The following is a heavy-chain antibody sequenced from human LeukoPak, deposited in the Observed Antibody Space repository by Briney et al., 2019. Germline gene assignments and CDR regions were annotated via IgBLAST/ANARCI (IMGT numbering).Heavy chain of an antibody. D-gene: IGHD4-23*01. V-gene: IGHV4-34*01. CDR2: INHSGST. J-gene: IGHJ4*02. CDR3: ARTVGNRFGY. Sequence: SETLSLTCAVYGGSFSGYYWSWIRQPPGKGLEWIGEINHSGSTNYNPSLKSRVTISVDTSKNQFSLKLSSVTAADTAVYYCARTVGNRFGYWGQGTLVTVSS. CDR1: GGSFSGYY.